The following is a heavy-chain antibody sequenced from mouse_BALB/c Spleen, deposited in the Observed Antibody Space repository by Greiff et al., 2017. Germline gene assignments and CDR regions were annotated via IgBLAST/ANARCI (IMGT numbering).Heavy chain of an antibody. Sequence: EVQVVESGGGLVQPGGSRKLSCAASGFTFSSFGMHWVRQAPEKGLEWVAYISSGSSTIYYADTLKGRFTISRDNPKYTLFLQMTSLRSEDTAMCYCARGIYEYDGRGAWLAYWGQGTLVTVSA. CDR2: ISSGSSTI. CDR1: GFTFSSFG. V-gene: IGHV5-17*02. CDR3: ARGIYEYDGRGAWLAY. J-gene: IGHJ3*01. D-gene: IGHD2-4*01.